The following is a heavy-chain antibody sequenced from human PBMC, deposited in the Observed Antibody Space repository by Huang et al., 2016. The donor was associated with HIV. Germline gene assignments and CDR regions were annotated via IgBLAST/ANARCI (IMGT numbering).Heavy chain of an antibody. V-gene: IGHV3-7*01. CDR3: ATKTAAMDI. CDR2: IKQDESEK. Sequence: VESGGRLVQPGGSIRLSCVGSTFRFGAYWMSWVRQSSGEGLEWVANIKQDESEKYYVDSVKGRFNISRDNAKKVLFLEMNNVRVEDTATYYCATKTAAMDIWGQGTTVTVS. J-gene: IGHJ6*02. D-gene: IGHD1-7*01. CDR1: TFRFGAYW.